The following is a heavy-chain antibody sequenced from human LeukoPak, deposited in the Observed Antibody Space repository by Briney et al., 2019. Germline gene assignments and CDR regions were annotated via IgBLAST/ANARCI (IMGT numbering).Heavy chain of an antibody. CDR3: ARDSSGWSLDY. V-gene: IGHV3-33*01. J-gene: IGHJ4*02. Sequence: SCKASGYTFTSYGMHWVRQAPGKGLEWVAVIWYDGSNKYYADSVKGRFTISRDNSKNTLYLQMNSLRAEDTAVYYCARDSSGWSLDYWGQGTLVTVSS. D-gene: IGHD6-19*01. CDR2: IWYDGSNK. CDR1: GYTFTSYG.